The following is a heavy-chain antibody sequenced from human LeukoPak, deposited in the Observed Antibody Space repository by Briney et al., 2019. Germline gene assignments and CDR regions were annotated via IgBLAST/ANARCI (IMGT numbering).Heavy chain of an antibody. CDR2: ISGSGGST. D-gene: IGHD6-13*01. V-gene: IGHV3-23*01. CDR1: GFTFSSYA. Sequence: QAGGSLRLSCAASGFTFSSYAMSWVRQAPGKGLEWVSAISGSGGSTYYADSVKGRFTISRDNSKNTLYLQMNSLRAEDTAVYYCAKGRGSSWSGKLDPWGQGTLVTVSS. CDR3: AKGRGSSWSGKLDP. J-gene: IGHJ5*02.